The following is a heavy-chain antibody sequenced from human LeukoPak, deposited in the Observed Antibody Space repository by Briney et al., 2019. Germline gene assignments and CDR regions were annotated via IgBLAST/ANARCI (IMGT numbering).Heavy chain of an antibody. CDR2: IYYSGST. CDR1: GGSISSYY. CDR3: ARGTPYYDILTGYYKDYYYYYYMDV. J-gene: IGHJ6*03. V-gene: IGHV4-59*01. Sequence: SETLSLTRTVSGGSISSYYWSWIRQPPGKGLEWIGYIYYSGSTNYNPSLKSRVTISVDTSKNQFSLKLSSVTAADTAVYYCARGTPYYDILTGYYKDYYYYYYMDVWGKGTTVTISS. D-gene: IGHD3-9*01.